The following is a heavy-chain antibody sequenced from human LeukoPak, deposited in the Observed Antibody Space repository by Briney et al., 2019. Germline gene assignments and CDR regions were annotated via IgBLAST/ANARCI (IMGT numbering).Heavy chain of an antibody. CDR2: IYYSGST. CDR1: GGSISSYY. CDR3: ARARTTVLHGGWFDP. J-gene: IGHJ5*02. Sequence: SETLSLTCTVSGGSISSYYWSWIRQPPGKGLEWIGHIYYSGSTNYNPSLKSRVTISVDTSKNQFSLKLSSVTAADTAVYYCARARTTVLHGGWFDPWGQGTLVTVSS. V-gene: IGHV4-59*12. D-gene: IGHD4-17*01.